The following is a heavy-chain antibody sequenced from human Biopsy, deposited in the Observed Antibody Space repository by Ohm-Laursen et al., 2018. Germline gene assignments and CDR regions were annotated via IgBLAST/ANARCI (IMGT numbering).Heavy chain of an antibody. D-gene: IGHD3-22*01. CDR3: ARGVPHYDGSGFPLAGYWYFDL. J-gene: IGHJ2*01. CDR1: GFSVSSYD. CDR2: ISYSGTT. Sequence: LRLSYAASGFSVSSYDMNWVRQHPGKGLEWIGLISYSGTTLYNPSLESLLTISIDTSKNHFSLNLRSVTAADTAVYYCARGVPHYDGSGFPLAGYWYFDLWGRGTLVTVSS. V-gene: IGHV4-31*01.